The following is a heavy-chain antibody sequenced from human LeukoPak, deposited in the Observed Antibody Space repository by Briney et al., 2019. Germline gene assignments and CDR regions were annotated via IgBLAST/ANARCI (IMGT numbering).Heavy chain of an antibody. J-gene: IGHJ4*02. CDR1: GGTFSSYA. CDR2: IIHIFGTA. Sequence: ASVKVSCKASGGTFSSYAINWVRQAPGQGLEWVGGIIHIFGTANYAQKFQDRVTITADESTSTAYMELSSLRAEDTAIYYCASRLYCSNTRCRNFPFAYWGQGTLVTVSS. CDR3: ASRLYCSNTRCRNFPFAY. D-gene: IGHD2-2*01. V-gene: IGHV1-69*01.